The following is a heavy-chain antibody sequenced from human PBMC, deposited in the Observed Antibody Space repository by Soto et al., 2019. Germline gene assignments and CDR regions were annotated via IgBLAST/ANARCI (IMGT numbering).Heavy chain of an antibody. V-gene: IGHV3-74*01. CDR3: ARGVWGAYPASFDP. Sequence: GGSLRLSSAASGFTFSRYWMHWVRQAPGKGLVWVSRINSDGSSTSYADSVKGRFTISRDNAKNTLYLQMNSLRAEDTAVYYCARGVWGAYPASFDPWGQGTLVTVSS. D-gene: IGHD3-16*01. CDR2: INSDGSST. CDR1: GFTFSRYW. J-gene: IGHJ5*02.